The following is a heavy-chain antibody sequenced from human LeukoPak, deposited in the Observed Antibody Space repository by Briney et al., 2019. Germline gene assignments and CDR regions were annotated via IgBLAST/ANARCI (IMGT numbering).Heavy chain of an antibody. CDR3: AKDAANYPFFFDY. D-gene: IGHD4/OR15-4a*01. CDR2: ISGSDSKT. Sequence: PGGSLRLSCAASGFTFTNYAMTWVRQAPGKGLEWVSSISGSDSKTYYADSVKGRFTISRDNAKNTVYLQMNSLRGEDTATYHCAKDAANYPFFFDYWGQGTLVTVSS. CDR1: GFTFTNYA. J-gene: IGHJ4*02. V-gene: IGHV3-23*01.